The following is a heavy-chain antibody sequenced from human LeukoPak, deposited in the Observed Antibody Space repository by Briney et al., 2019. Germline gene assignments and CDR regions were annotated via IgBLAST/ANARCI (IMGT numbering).Heavy chain of an antibody. V-gene: IGHV4-31*03. CDR3: ARDRVWGQTQGVYFDY. J-gene: IGHJ4*02. CDR1: GGSISSGGYY. Sequence: SETLSLTCTVSGGSISSGGYYWSWIRQHPGKGLEWIGYIYYSGSTYYNPSLKSRVTISVDTSKNQFSLKLSSVTAADTAVYYCARDRVWGQTQGVYFDYWGQGTLVTVSS. CDR2: IYYSGST. D-gene: IGHD3-16*01.